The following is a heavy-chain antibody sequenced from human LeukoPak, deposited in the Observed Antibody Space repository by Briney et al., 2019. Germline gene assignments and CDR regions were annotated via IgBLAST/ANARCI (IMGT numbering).Heavy chain of an antibody. CDR2: IYYTGGS. D-gene: IGHD3-9*01. J-gene: IGHJ6*03. CDR3: ARGNFDILTGYYYYYMDV. Sequence: PSETLSLTCTVSGYSIRSGSYWAWIRQSPGKGLEWIGNIYYTGGSYSNLSLKSRVLISVDTSKNQFSLKLSSVTAADTAVYYCARGNFDILTGYYYYYMDVWGKGTTVTVSS. V-gene: IGHV4-38-2*02. CDR1: GYSIRSGSY.